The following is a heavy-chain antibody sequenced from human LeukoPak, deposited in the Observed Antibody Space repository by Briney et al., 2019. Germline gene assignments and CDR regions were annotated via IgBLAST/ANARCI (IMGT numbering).Heavy chain of an antibody. CDR2: VHYSGTA. CDR1: GGSIISSRDH. CDR3: ARRLHYYDY. V-gene: IGHV4-39*01. D-gene: IGHD2-21*02. J-gene: IGHJ4*02. Sequence: SSETLSLTCSVSGGSIISSRDHWDWIRQPLGKGLEWIASVHYSGTAYYNPSLRSRVTISVDTPKNQFSLKVTSVTAADTAAYYCARRLHYYDYWGQGTLVSVSS.